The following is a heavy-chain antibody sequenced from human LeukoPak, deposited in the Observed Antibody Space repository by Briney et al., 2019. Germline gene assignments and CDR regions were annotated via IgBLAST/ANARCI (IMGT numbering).Heavy chain of an antibody. CDR2: IYTSGST. CDR3: AREPHVLRFLEWLNWFDP. Sequence: SQTLSLTFTVSGGSISSGSYYWSWIRQPAGKGLGWIGRIYTSGSTNYNPSLKSRVTISVDTSKNQFSLKLSSVTAADTAVYYCAREPHVLRFLEWLNWFDPWGQGTLVTVSS. CDR1: GGSISSGSYY. D-gene: IGHD3-3*01. J-gene: IGHJ5*02. V-gene: IGHV4-61*02.